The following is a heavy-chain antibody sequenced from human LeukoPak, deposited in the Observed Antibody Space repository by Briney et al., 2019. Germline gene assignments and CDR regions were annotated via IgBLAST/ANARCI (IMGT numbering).Heavy chain of an antibody. J-gene: IGHJ6*02. CDR3: ARVGSSWDRSYYYYGMDV. D-gene: IGHD6-13*01. CDR2: IYYSGST. Sequence: SETLSLICTVSGGSISSYYWSWIRQPPGKGLEWIGYIYYSGSTNYNPSLKSRVTISVDTSKNQFSLKLSSVTAADTAVYYCARVGSSWDRSYYYYGMDVWGQGTTVTVSS. CDR1: GGSISSYY. V-gene: IGHV4-59*01.